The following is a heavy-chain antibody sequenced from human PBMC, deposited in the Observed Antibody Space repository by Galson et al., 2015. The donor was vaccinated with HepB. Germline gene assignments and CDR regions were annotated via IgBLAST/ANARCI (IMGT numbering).Heavy chain of an antibody. CDR1: GGTFSSYT. CDR2: IVPILHIS. J-gene: IGHJ4*02. Sequence: SCKASGGTFSSYTISWARQAPGQGLEWMGRIVPILHISNYAQKFQGRVTITANTSTSTAYMELSSLRSEDTAVYYCARDYYYDTSGPTGWGQGTLVTVSS. CDR3: ARDYYYDTSGPTG. D-gene: IGHD3-22*01. V-gene: IGHV1-69*04.